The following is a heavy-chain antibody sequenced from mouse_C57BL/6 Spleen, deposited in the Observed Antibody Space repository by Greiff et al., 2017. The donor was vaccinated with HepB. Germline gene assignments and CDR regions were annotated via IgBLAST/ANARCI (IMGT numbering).Heavy chain of an antibody. CDR3: ARPKVGSSYGYFDV. Sequence: VQLQQSGPELVKPGASVKISCKASGYAFSSSWMNWVKQRPGKGLEWIGRIYPGDGDTNYNGKFKGKATLTADKSSSTAYMQLSSLTSEDSAVYFCARPKVGSSYGYFDVWGTGTTVTVSS. CDR2: IYPGDGDT. D-gene: IGHD1-1*01. V-gene: IGHV1-82*01. CDR1: GYAFSSSW. J-gene: IGHJ1*03.